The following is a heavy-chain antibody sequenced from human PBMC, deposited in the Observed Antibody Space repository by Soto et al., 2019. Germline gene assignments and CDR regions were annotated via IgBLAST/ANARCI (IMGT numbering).Heavy chain of an antibody. CDR3: GRLEGLATISYYFDY. CDR1: GGTVSSISYY. Sequence: CATAYLPCTVSGGTVSSISYYWGWVRQPPGKGLEWIGSVYYSGSTYYNPSLESRVTISVDKSKNQFSLKLMSLSAADTAVYYCGRLEGLATISYYFDYWGQGALVTVSS. V-gene: IGHV4-39*01. D-gene: IGHD3-9*01. CDR2: VYYSGST. J-gene: IGHJ4*02.